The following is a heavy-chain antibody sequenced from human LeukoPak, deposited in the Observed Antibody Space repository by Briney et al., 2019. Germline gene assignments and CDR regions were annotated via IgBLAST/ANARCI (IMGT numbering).Heavy chain of an antibody. CDR2: IYTSGST. J-gene: IGHJ6*03. CDR3: ARLKRPTPYYYMDV. V-gene: IGHV4-61*02. Sequence: SQTLSLTCTVSGGSISSGSYYWSWIRQPAGKGLEWIGRIYTSGSTNYNPSLKSRVTISVDTSKNQFSLKLSSVTAADTAVYYCARLKRPTPYYYMDVWGKGTTVTVSS. CDR1: GGSISSGSYY.